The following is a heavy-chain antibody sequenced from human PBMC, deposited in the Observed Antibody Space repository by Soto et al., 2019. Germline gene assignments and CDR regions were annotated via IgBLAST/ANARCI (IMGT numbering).Heavy chain of an antibody. J-gene: IGHJ6*02. CDR3: ARNGRSGNYYYYGMDV. CDR2: IYYSGST. V-gene: IGHV4-30-4*01. D-gene: IGHD3-10*01. Sequence: SETLSLTCTVSGGSISSGDCYWSWIRQPPGKCLEWIGYIYYSGSTYYNPSLKSRVTISVDTSKNQFSLKLSSVTAADTAVYYCARNGRSGNYYYYGMDVWGQGTTVTVYS. CDR1: GGSISSGDCY.